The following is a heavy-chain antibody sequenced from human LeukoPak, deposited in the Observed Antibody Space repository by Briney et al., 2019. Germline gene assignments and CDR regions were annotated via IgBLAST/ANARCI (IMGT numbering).Heavy chain of an antibody. CDR1: GFTFSSYA. Sequence: GGSLRLSCAASGFTFSSYAMSWVRQAPGKGLEWVSAISGSGGSTYYADSVKGRFTISRDNSKNTLYLQMNSLRAEDTAVYYCAKAPHSSYDSSGHYLDYWGQGTLVTVSS. CDR3: AKAPHSSYDSSGHYLDY. CDR2: ISGSGGST. D-gene: IGHD3-22*01. J-gene: IGHJ4*02. V-gene: IGHV3-23*01.